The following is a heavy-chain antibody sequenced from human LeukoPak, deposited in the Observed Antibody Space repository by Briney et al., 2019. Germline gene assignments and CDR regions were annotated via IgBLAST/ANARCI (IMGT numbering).Heavy chain of an antibody. Sequence: GGSLRLSCAVSGFSFSLDAMNWVREAPGKGVEWISYIDSGSDDILHADSVRGRFAIYRDNAKNTLYLEMNSLRAEDTALYYCAKDAGAGKYYFDYWGQGTLVTVSS. CDR3: AKDAGAGKYYFDY. D-gene: IGHD1-26*01. CDR2: IDSGSDDI. J-gene: IGHJ4*02. V-gene: IGHV3-21*05. CDR1: GFSFSLDA.